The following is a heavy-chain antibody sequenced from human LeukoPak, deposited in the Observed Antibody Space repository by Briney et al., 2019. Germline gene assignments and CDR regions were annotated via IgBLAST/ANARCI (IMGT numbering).Heavy chain of an antibody. CDR1: GGTFSSYT. J-gene: IGHJ4*02. Sequence: SVKVSCKASGGTFSSYTISWVRQAPGQGLEWIGRIIPILGIANYAQKFQGRVTITADESTSTAYMELSSLRSEDTAVYYCARDLKYYDFWSGHSFDYWGQGTLVTVSS. CDR3: ARDLKYYDFWSGHSFDY. D-gene: IGHD3-3*01. V-gene: IGHV1-69*04. CDR2: IIPILGIA.